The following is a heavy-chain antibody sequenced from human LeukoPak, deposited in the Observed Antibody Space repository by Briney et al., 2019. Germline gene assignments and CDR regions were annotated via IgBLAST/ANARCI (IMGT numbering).Heavy chain of an antibody. CDR1: GGSFSGYY. Sequence: SETLSLTCAVYGGSFSGYYWSWIRQPPGKGLEWIGEINHSGSTNYNPSLKSRVTISVDTSKNQFSLKLSSVTAADTAVYYCASEYRLNYYDSSGYTDAFDIWGQGTMVTVSS. D-gene: IGHD3-22*01. V-gene: IGHV4-34*01. CDR2: INHSGST. J-gene: IGHJ3*02. CDR3: ASEYRLNYYDSSGYTDAFDI.